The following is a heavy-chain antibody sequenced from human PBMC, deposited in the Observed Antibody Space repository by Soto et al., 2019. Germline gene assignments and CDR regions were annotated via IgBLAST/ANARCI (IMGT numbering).Heavy chain of an antibody. J-gene: IGHJ4*02. Sequence: EVQLVASGGGLVQPGGSLRLSCAASAFTFSNYYMSWVRQAPGKGLEWLANIKEDGSDKYYVDSVKGRFTISRDKAENSLYLQMNSLRAEDTAVYYCARWIRGTVDYWGQGTLVTVSS. V-gene: IGHV3-7*01. CDR2: IKEDGSDK. CDR3: ARWIRGTVDY. CDR1: AFTFSNYY. D-gene: IGHD3-10*01.